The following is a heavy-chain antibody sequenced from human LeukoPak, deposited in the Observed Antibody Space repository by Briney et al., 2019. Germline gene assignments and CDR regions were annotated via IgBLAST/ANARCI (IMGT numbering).Heavy chain of an antibody. D-gene: IGHD3-3*01. Sequence: ASVKVSCKASGYTFTSYGISWVRQAPGQGLEWMGWISAYNGNTNYAQKLQSRVTMTTDTSTSTAYMELRSLRSDDTAVYYCARDRELHDFWSGYDNNWFDPWGQGTLVTVSS. V-gene: IGHV1-18*01. CDR2: ISAYNGNT. CDR1: GYTFTSYG. J-gene: IGHJ5*02. CDR3: ARDRELHDFWSGYDNNWFDP.